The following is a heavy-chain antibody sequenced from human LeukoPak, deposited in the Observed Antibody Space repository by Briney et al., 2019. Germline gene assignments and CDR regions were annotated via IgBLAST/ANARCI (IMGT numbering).Heavy chain of an antibody. CDR3: ARVGPDGWRYYFDY. CDR1: GFTFSSYE. Sequence: GGSLRLSCAASGFTFSSYEMNWVRQAPGKGLEWVSYISSSGSTIYYADSVKGRFTISRDNAKNSLYLQMNSLRVEDTAVYYCARVGPDGWRYYFDYWGQGALVTVSS. D-gene: IGHD5-24*01. CDR2: ISSSGSTI. V-gene: IGHV3-48*03. J-gene: IGHJ4*02.